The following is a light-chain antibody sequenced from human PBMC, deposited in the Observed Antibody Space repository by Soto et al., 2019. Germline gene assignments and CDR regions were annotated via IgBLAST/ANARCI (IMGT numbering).Light chain of an antibody. CDR3: SSYTSSITPYV. CDR1: SSDVGNYNY. CDR2: EVS. J-gene: IGLJ1*01. V-gene: IGLV2-14*01. Sequence: QSALTQPASVSGSPGQSITISCTGTSSDVGNYNYDSWYQQHPGKVPKLMIYEVSNRPSGISNRFSGSKSGNTASLTISGLQAEDEADYYCSSYTSSITPYVFGTGTKVTVL.